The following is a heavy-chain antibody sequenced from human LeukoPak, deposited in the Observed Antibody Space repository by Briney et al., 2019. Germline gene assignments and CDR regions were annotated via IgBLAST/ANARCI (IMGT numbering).Heavy chain of an antibody. Sequence: ASVKVSCKASGYTFTSYGISWVRQAPGQGLEWMRWISAYNGNTNYAQKLQGRVTMTTDTSTSTAYMELRSLRSDDTAVYYCARSGEMATIYYYYYYMDVWGKGTTVTVSS. CDR3: ARSGEMATIYYYYYYMDV. D-gene: IGHD5-24*01. V-gene: IGHV1-18*01. J-gene: IGHJ6*03. CDR1: GYTFTSYG. CDR2: ISAYNGNT.